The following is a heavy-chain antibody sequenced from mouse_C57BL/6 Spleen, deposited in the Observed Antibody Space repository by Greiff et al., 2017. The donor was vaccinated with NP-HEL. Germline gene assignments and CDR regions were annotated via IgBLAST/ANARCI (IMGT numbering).Heavy chain of an antibody. V-gene: IGHV1-81*01. Sequence: QVQLQQSGAELARPGASVKLSCKASGYTFTSYGISWVKQRTGQGLEWIGEIYPRSGNTYYNEKFEGKATLTADKSSSTAYMELRSLTSEDSAVYFCARCSNFFMDYWGQGTSVTVSS. CDR2: IYPRSGNT. J-gene: IGHJ4*01. CDR3: ARCSNFFMDY. CDR1: GYTFTSYG. D-gene: IGHD2-5*01.